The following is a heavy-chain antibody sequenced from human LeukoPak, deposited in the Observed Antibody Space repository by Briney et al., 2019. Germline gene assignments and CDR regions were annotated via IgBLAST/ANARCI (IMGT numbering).Heavy chain of an antibody. V-gene: IGHV1-2*02. CDR2: INPNSCGT. CDR1: GYTFTSYG. Sequence: GASVKVSCKASGYTFTSYGISWVRQAPGQGLEWMGWINPNSCGTNYAQKFQGRVTMTRDTSISTAYMELSRLRSDDTAVYYCARQSLRGITGTTSLGYWGQGTLVTVSS. CDR3: ARQSLRGITGTTSLGY. J-gene: IGHJ4*02. D-gene: IGHD1-7*01.